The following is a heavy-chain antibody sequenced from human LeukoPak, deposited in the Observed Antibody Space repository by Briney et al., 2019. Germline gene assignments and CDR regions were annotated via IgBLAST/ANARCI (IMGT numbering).Heavy chain of an antibody. V-gene: IGHV3-30*02. CDR2: IRFDGTNK. D-gene: IGHD3-22*01. J-gene: IGHJ6*02. CDR3: ATCYDSSGYYYVNYYGMDV. CDR1: GFTFSNTW. Sequence: GALRLSCAASGFTFSNTWMTWVRQAPGKGLEWVAFIRFDGTNKYYADSVRGRFTISRDNSKNTLYLQMNSLRAEDTAVYYCATCYDSSGYYYVNYYGMDVWGQGTTVTVSS.